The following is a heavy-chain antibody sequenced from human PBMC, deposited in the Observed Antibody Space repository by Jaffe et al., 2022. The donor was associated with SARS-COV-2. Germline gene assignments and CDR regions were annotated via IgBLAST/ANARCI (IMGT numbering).Heavy chain of an antibody. Sequence: EVQLVESGGGLVQPGGSLRLSCAASGFTFSSYEMNWVRQAPGKGLEWVSYISSSGSTIYYADSVKGRFTISRDNAKNSLYLQMNSLRAEDTAVYYCARASNPDFWSGYYSPIPLPDYWGQGTLVTVSS. CDR2: ISSSGSTI. D-gene: IGHD3-3*01. J-gene: IGHJ4*02. CDR3: ARASNPDFWSGYYSPIPLPDY. V-gene: IGHV3-48*03. CDR1: GFTFSSYE.